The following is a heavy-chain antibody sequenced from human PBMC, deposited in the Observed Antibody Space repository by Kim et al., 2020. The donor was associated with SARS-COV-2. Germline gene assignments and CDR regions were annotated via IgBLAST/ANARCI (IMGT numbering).Heavy chain of an antibody. J-gene: IGHJ3*02. V-gene: IGHV3-33*01. CDR1: GFTFSSYG. D-gene: IGHD1-26*01. Sequence: GRSLRLSCAASGFTFSSYGMHWVRQAPGKGLEWVAVIWYDGSNKYYADSVKGRFTISRDNSKNTLYLQMNSLRAEDTAVYYCARDPSGSYYNDAFDIWGQGTMVTVSS. CDR3: ARDPSGSYYNDAFDI. CDR2: IWYDGSNK.